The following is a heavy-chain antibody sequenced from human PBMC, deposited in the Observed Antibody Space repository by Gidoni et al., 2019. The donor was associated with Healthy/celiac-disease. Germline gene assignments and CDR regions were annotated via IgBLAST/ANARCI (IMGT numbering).Heavy chain of an antibody. CDR3: AHAVDDSSGYYFDY. D-gene: IGHD3-22*01. Sequence: QITLKESGPTLVKPTQTLTLTCTFSGFSLSTSGVGVGWIRQPPGKALEWLALIYWDDDKRYSPSLKSRLTITKGTSKNPVVLTMTNMDPVDTATYYCAHAVDDSSGYYFDYWGRGTLVTVSS. CDR2: IYWDDDK. V-gene: IGHV2-5*02. CDR1: GFSLSTSGVG. J-gene: IGHJ4*02.